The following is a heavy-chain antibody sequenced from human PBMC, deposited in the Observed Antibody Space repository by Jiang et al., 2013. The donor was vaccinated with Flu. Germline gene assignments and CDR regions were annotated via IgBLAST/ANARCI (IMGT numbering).Heavy chain of an antibody. CDR3: ARRWELLRRYWYFDL. D-gene: IGHD1-26*01. CDR1: GGSFSGYY. V-gene: IGHV4-34*01. Sequence: KPSETLSLTCAVYGGSFSGYYWSWIRQPPGKGLEWIGEINHSGSTNYNPSLKSRVTISVDTSKNQFSLKLSSVTAADTAVYYCARRWELLRRYWYFDLWGRGTLVTVSS. CDR2: INHSGST. J-gene: IGHJ2*01.